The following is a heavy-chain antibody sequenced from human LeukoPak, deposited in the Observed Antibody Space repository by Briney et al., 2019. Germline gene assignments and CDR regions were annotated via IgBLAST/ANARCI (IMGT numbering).Heavy chain of an antibody. D-gene: IGHD6-13*01. J-gene: IGHJ4*02. CDR1: GYTFTDCY. Sequence: GASVKVSCKASGYTFTDCYMHWVRQAPGQGLEWMGWINPNNGGTSYAQKFQGRVTMTRDTSITTSYMELPSLTSDDTAVYYCARGYSSPVPNFDYWGQGTLVTVSS. V-gene: IGHV1-2*02. CDR3: ARGYSSPVPNFDY. CDR2: INPNNGGT.